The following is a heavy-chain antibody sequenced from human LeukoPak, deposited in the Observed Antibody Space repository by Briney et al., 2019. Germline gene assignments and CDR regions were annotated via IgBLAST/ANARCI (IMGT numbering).Heavy chain of an antibody. V-gene: IGHV4-4*07. J-gene: IGHJ5*02. CDR3: TRDTGTTGEVKFDP. Sequence: SETLSLTCTVSGNSFGDYYWSWIRQPAGKGLEWIGRIYTSGSTTYNPSLKSRVTMSVDTSKSQFSPNLMSVTAADTAVYYCTRDTGTTGEVKFDPWGQGTLVTVSS. D-gene: IGHD4-17*01. CDR2: IYTSGST. CDR1: GNSFGDYY.